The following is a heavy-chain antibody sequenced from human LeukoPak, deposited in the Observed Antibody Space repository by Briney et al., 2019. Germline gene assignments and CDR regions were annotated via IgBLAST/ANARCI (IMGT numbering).Heavy chain of an antibody. CDR3: ARPITGTDSGGGNWFDP. V-gene: IGHV4-34*01. J-gene: IGHJ5*02. D-gene: IGHD1-7*01. CDR1: GGSFSCYY. CDR2: INHSGST. Sequence: SETLSLTCAVYGGSFSCYYWSWIRQPPGKGLEWIGEINHSGSTNYNPSLKSRVTISVDTSKNQFSLKLSSVTAADTAVYYCARPITGTDSGGGNWFDPWGQGTLVTVSS.